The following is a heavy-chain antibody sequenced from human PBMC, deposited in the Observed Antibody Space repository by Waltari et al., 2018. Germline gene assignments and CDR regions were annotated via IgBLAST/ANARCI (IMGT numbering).Heavy chain of an antibody. CDR1: GYSFTSYW. CDR2: IYPGDSDT. J-gene: IGHJ6*02. V-gene: IGHV5-51*01. Sequence: EVQLVQSGAEVKKPGESLKISCKGSGYSFTSYWIGWVRQMPGKGLGWMGIIYPGDSDTRYSPSFQGQVTISADKSISTAYLQWSSLKASDTAMYYCARRVRSSRRGFEHYYYGMDVWGQGTTVTVSS. CDR3: ARRVRSSRRGFEHYYYGMDV. D-gene: IGHD6-13*01.